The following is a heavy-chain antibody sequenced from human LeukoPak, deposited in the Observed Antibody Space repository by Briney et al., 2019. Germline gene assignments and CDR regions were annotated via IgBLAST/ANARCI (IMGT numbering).Heavy chain of an antibody. D-gene: IGHD5-18*01. V-gene: IGHV1-69*04. CDR2: IIPIFGIA. Sequence: SVKVSCKASEGTSSSYAISWVRQAPGQGLEWMGRIIPIFGIANYAQKFQGRVTITADKSTSTAYMELSSLRSEDTAVYYCARVPSARGYSYGWGPDYYGMDVWGQGTTVTVSS. J-gene: IGHJ6*02. CDR3: ARVPSARGYSYGWGPDYYGMDV. CDR1: EGTSSSYA.